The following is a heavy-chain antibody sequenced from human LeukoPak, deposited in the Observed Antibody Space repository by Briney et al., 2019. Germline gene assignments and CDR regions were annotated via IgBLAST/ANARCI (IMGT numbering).Heavy chain of an antibody. D-gene: IGHD1-26*01. CDR3: AKDRAYLGSY. J-gene: IGHJ4*02. CDR2: ISSDGSNQ. Sequence: GGSLRLSCAASGFTFSNYGMHWVRQAPGKGLQWVAVISSDGSNQYYTDSVKGRFTISRDNSKNTLYLQMSNLTVEDTAVYYCAKDRAYLGSYWGQGTLVTVSS. V-gene: IGHV3-30*18. CDR1: GFTFSNYG.